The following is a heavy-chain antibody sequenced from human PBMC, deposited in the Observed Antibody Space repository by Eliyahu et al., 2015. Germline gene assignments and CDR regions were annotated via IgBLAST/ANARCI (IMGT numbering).Heavy chain of an antibody. CDR2: IKSKTDGGTT. CDR1: GFTFSNAW. J-gene: IGHJ4*02. D-gene: IGHD3-10*01. V-gene: IGHV3-15*01. CDR3: TTTTRYGSGKSEFDY. Sequence: EVQLVESGGGLVKPGGSLXLSCAASGFTFSNAWMSWVRQAPGKGLEWVGRIKSKTDGGTTDYAAPVKGRFTISRDDSKNTLYLQMNSLKTEDTAVYYCTTTTRYGSGKSEFDYWGQGTLVTVSS.